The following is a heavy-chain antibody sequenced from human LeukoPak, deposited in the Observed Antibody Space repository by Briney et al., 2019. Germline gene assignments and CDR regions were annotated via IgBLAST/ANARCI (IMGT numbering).Heavy chain of an antibody. D-gene: IGHD5-18*01. Sequence: GGSLRLSCAASGFTVSSNYMSWVRQAPGKGLEWVSVIYSGGSTYYADSVKGRFTISRDNSKNTLYLQMNSLRAEDTAVYYCARSAVQLWLRGAYWYFDLWGRGTLVTVSS. V-gene: IGHV3-53*01. CDR1: GFTVSSNY. CDR3: ARSAVQLWLRGAYWYFDL. CDR2: IYSGGST. J-gene: IGHJ2*01.